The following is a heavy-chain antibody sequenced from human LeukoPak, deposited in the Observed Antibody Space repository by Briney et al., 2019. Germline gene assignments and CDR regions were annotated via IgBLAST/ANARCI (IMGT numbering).Heavy chain of an antibody. D-gene: IGHD3-10*01. J-gene: IGHJ6*04. V-gene: IGHV5-51*01. CDR3: ARHAHSGAYYYGSGSSRGGGMDV. CDR2: IYTGDSDT. Sequence: PGASLQISCKGSGSSFTSYWIGWVRPLPGKGLEWMGIIYTGDSDTRYSPSFQGQVTISADKSIITAYLQWSSLKASDTAMYYCARHAHSGAYYYGSGSSRGGGMDVWGKGTTVTVSS. CDR1: GSSFTSYW.